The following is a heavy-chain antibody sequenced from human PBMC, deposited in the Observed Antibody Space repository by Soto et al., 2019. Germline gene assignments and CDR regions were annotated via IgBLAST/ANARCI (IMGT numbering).Heavy chain of an antibody. CDR2: IYHSGST. J-gene: IGHJ5*02. CDR1: GGSISSSNW. V-gene: IGHV4-4*02. D-gene: IGHD3-10*01. Sequence: SETLSLTCAVSGGSISSSNWWSWVRQPPGKGLEWIGEIYHSGSTNYNPSLKSRVTISVDKSKNQFSLKLSSVTAADTAVYYCARLGGYYYGSGSIGWFDPWGQGTLVTV. CDR3: ARLGGYYYGSGSIGWFDP.